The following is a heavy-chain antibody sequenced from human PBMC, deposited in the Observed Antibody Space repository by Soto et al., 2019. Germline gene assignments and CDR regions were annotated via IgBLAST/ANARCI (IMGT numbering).Heavy chain of an antibody. CDR3: ARHGSF. CDR1: NGSISTTSYN. D-gene: IGHD3-16*02. V-gene: IGHV4-39*01. CDR2: IFYTGTT. J-gene: IGHJ4*02. Sequence: QMQLQESGPGLVKPSETLSLTCTVSNGSISTTSYNWGWIRQSPGKGLEWIGTIFYTGTTSYNPSPKSRVTITVDKSKNQSSLKLASVTAADTAVYYCARHGSFWGKGILVVVSS.